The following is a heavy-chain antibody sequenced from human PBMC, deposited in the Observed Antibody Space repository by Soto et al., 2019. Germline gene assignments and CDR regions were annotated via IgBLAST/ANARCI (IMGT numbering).Heavy chain of an antibody. V-gene: IGHV3-23*01. D-gene: IGHD5-12*01. CDR2: INGDGDQS. Sequence: GGSLRLSCAASGFTFSKFVMIWVRQPPGKGLEWVSGINGDGDQSYYADSVKGRVTISRDNSRNTLFLHMNSLRADDTAVYYCAIRGFGSAYLDNFWGQGTLVTVSS. CDR1: GFTFSKFV. J-gene: IGHJ4*02. CDR3: AIRGFGSAYLDNF.